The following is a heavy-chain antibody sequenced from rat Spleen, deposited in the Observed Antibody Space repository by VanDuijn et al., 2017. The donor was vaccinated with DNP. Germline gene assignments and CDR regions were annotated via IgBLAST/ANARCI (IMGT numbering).Heavy chain of an antibody. V-gene: IGHV5S10*01. J-gene: IGHJ2*01. CDR2: IIYDGSRT. D-gene: IGHD4-3*01. CDR1: GFTFNNSD. Sequence: EVQLVESGGGLVQPGRSMKLSCGASGFTFNNSDMAWVRQAPKKGLEWVATIIYDGSRTYYRDSVKGRFTISRDNAKSTLYLQMDSLRSEDTATYYCATQNSGYDYFDYWGQGVMVTVSS. CDR3: ATQNSGYDYFDY.